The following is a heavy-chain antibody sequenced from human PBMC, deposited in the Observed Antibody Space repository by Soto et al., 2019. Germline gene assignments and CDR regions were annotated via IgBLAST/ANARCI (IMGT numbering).Heavy chain of an antibody. D-gene: IGHD3-3*01. V-gene: IGHV3-21*01. CDR2: ISSSSSYI. J-gene: IGHJ3*02. Sequence: GGSLRLSCAASGFTFSSYSMNWVRQAPGKGLEWVSSISSSSSYIYYADSVKGRFTISRDNAKNSLYLQMNSLRAEDTAVYYCARDRVGYYDFWSGPDDAFDIWGQGTMVTVSS. CDR3: ARDRVGYYDFWSGPDDAFDI. CDR1: GFTFSSYS.